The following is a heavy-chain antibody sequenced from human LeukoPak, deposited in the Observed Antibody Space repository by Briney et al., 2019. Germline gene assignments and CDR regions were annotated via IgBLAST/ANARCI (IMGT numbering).Heavy chain of an antibody. J-gene: IGHJ5*02. V-gene: IGHV4-59*08. CDR2: IYYSGST. CDR3: ARRRSGSSSEFDP. CDR1: GGSISSYY. D-gene: IGHD6-6*01. Sequence: SETLSLTCTVSGGSISSYYWSWIRQPPGKGLEWIGYIYYSGSTNYNPSLRSRVTISVDTSKNQFSLKLTSVTAADTAVYYCARRRSGSSSEFDPWGQGTLVTVSS.